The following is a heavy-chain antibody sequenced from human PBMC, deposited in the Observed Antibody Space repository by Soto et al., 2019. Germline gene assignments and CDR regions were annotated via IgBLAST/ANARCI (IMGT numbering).Heavy chain of an antibody. CDR2: INHTGST. CDR1: GGSVNGYY. Sequence: SETLSLTCAVYGGSVNGYYWNWIRQPPGKGLEWIGEINHTGSTHYNPSLKSRVTMSVDTSKNQFSLRLSSVTAADTAIYYCATRITVFGLLIPPLDPWGQGTEVTVFS. D-gene: IGHD3-3*01. V-gene: IGHV4-34*01. CDR3: ATRITVFGLLIPPLDP. J-gene: IGHJ5*02.